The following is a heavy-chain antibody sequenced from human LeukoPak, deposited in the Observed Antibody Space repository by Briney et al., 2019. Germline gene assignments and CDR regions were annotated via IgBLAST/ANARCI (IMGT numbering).Heavy chain of an antibody. CDR2: INLNSGGT. V-gene: IGHV1-2*02. CDR1: GYTFTDHY. CDR3: ASIGGTSLEY. J-gene: IGHJ4*02. D-gene: IGHD4-23*01. Sequence: ASVKVSCKASGYTFTDHYMHWVRQAPGQGLEWVGWINLNSGGTNYAQKFQGRVTMTRDTSINTAYMEVSRLRSDDTAVYYCASIGGTSLEYWGQGTLVTVSS.